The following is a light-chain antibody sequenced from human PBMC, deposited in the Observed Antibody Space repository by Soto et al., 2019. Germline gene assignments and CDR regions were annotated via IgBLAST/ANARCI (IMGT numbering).Light chain of an antibody. J-gene: IGLJ2*01. CDR3: QSYDNSNVV. CDR2: EDN. CDR1: GGSIATNF. V-gene: IGLV6-57*03. Sequence: NFMLTQPHSVSESPGKTVTISCTRSGGSIATNFVQWYQQRPGSAPTTVIYEDNQRSSGVPDRFSGSLDASSNSASLTISGLRTEDEADSYCQSYDNSNVVFGGGTKLTVL.